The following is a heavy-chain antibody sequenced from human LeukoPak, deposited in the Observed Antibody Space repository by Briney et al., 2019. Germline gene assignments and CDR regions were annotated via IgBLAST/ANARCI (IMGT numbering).Heavy chain of an antibody. CDR2: IYYSGST. CDR1: GCSFSSYY. D-gene: IGHD3-10*01. J-gene: IGHJ5*02. Sequence: SETLSLTCTVSGCSFSSYYWSWVRQPPGKGLEWIGYIYYSGSTNSKPSPKSRVTISVDTSKNQFSLKLSSVTAADTAVYYCARGTSITMVRGVITYNWFDPWGQGTLVTVSS. V-gene: IGHV4-59*12. CDR3: ARGTSITMVRGVITYNWFDP.